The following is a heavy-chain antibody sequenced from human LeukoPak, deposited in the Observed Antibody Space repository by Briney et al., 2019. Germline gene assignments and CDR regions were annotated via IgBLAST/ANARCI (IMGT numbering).Heavy chain of an antibody. CDR3: ARGGVGATTYVWFDP. J-gene: IGHJ5*02. Sequence: GASVKVSCKASGYTFTNCYIHWVRQAPGQGLECMGIINPSGGSTSYAQKFQGRVTMTRDMSTSTVYMELSSLRSEDTAVYYCARGGVGATTYVWFDPWGQGTLVTVSS. CDR1: GYTFTNCY. CDR2: INPSGGST. D-gene: IGHD1-26*01. V-gene: IGHV1-46*01.